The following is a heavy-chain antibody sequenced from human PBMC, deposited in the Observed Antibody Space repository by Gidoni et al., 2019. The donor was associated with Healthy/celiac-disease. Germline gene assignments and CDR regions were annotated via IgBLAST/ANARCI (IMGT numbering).Heavy chain of an antibody. CDR1: GGTVSSYA. D-gene: IGHD4-17*01. CDR3: ARVRVTTPSRAFDY. J-gene: IGHJ4*02. Sequence: VQLVQSGAEVKQPESSVQVSCKAPGGTVSSYAIRWGRQAPGQGLEWMGGLIPICGTANYAQKFQGRVTITADESTSTAYMELSSLRSEDTAVYYCARVRVTTPSRAFDYWGQVTLVTVSS. CDR2: LIPICGTA. V-gene: IGHV1-69*01.